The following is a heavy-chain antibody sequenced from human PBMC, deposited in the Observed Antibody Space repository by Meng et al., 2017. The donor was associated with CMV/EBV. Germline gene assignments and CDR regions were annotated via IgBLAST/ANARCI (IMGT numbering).Heavy chain of an antibody. CDR3: ARGTNSGSYSAFDI. J-gene: IGHJ3*02. D-gene: IGHD1-26*01. Sequence: SVKVSCKASGGTFSSYAISWVRQAPGQGLEWMGGIIPIFGTANYAQKFQGRVTITTDESTSTAYMELSSLRSEDTAVYYCARGTNSGSYSAFDIWGQGTMVTVSS. CDR1: GGTFSSYA. CDR2: IIPIFGTA. V-gene: IGHV1-69*05.